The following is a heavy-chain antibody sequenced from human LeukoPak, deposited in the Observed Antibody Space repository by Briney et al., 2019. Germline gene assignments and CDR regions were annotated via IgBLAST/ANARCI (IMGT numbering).Heavy chain of an antibody. Sequence: GGSLRLSCAASGFTFSSYAMSWVRQAPGKGLEWVSAISGNGGTTYYADSVKGRFTISRDNSKNTLYLQMNSLRAEGTAVYYCARILRWPNPFDQWGQGTLVTVSS. CDR2: ISGNGGTT. J-gene: IGHJ4*02. CDR3: ARILRWPNPFDQ. V-gene: IGHV3-23*01. D-gene: IGHD4-23*01. CDR1: GFTFSSYA.